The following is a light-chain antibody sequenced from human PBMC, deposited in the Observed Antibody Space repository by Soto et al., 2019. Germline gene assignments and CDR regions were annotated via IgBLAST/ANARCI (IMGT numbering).Light chain of an antibody. V-gene: IGKV3-11*01. CDR3: QQRSNWPIT. J-gene: IGKJ5*01. Sequence: ILMTQNPATLSVSPGERATLSCRASQSIGSNLAWYQQKPGQAPRLVIYASSNRATGIPARFSGSGSGTDFTLTISSLEPEDFAVYYCQQRSNWPITFGQGTRLEIK. CDR1: QSIGSN. CDR2: ASS.